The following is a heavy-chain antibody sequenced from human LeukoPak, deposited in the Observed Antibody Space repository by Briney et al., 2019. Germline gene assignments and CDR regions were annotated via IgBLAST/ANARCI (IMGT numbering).Heavy chain of an antibody. Sequence: PGGSLRLSCAASGFTFSSYAMSWVRQAPGKGLEWVSAISGSGRSTYYADSVKGRFTISRDNSKNTLYLQMNSLRAEDTAVYYCAKDLVGATTPFDYWGQGTLVTVSS. V-gene: IGHV3-23*01. D-gene: IGHD1-26*01. CDR3: AKDLVGATTPFDY. J-gene: IGHJ4*02. CDR1: GFTFSSYA. CDR2: ISGSGRST.